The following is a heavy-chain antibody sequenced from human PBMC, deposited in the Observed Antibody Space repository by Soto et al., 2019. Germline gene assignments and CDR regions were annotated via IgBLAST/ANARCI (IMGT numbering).Heavy chain of an antibody. CDR3: ARENYASSGAPFLDY. D-gene: IGHD3-22*01. CDR2: ISYSGNT. J-gene: IGHJ4*02. V-gene: IGHV4-59*01. CDR1: GGSISSYY. Sequence: SETLSLTCSVSGGSISSYYWTWIRQPPGRGLEYIGYISYSGNTSYNPSLRGRVTISLDTSKNQFSLQLSSVTAADMAVYYCARENYASSGAPFLDYWGQGTLVTVSS.